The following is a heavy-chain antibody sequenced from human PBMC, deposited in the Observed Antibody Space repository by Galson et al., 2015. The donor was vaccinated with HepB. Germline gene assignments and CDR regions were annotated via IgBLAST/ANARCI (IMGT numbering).Heavy chain of an antibody. CDR3: ARGPALFGAL. J-gene: IGHJ4*02. D-gene: IGHD3-10*02. Sequence: SRVTISIDTSKNQFSLKLSSVTAADTAVYYCARGPALFGALWGQGTLVTVSS. V-gene: IGHV4-59*09.